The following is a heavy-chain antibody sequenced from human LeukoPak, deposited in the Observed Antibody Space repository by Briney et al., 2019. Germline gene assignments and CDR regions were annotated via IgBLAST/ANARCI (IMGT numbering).Heavy chain of an antibody. D-gene: IGHD3-10*01. Sequence: GGSLRLSCAASGFTFNSYWMHWVRQAPGKGLVWVSRINSDGSSTNYADSVKGRFTISRDNAKNTLYLQMSSLRAEDTAMYYCARAVYYSNYLGYWGQGTLVTVSS. CDR1: GFTFNSYW. V-gene: IGHV3-74*01. J-gene: IGHJ4*01. CDR2: INSDGSST. CDR3: ARAVYYSNYLGY.